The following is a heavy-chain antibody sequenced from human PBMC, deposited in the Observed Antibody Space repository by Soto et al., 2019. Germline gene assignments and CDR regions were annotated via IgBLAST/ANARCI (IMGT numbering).Heavy chain of an antibody. CDR2: TKQDGSEK. CDR3: VRGLGFLAEH. V-gene: IGHV3-7*04. Sequence: GGSLRLSCAASGFTFSSYWMHWVRQAPGKGLEWVALTKQDGSEKSYVDSVKGRFTISRDNAENSLYLQMNNVRAEDTAVYYCVRGLGFLAEHWGQGTLVTVSS. D-gene: IGHD3-3*01. J-gene: IGHJ4*02. CDR1: GFTFSSYW.